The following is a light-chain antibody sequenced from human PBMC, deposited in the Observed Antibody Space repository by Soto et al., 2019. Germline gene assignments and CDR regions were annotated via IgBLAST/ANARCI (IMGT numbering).Light chain of an antibody. CDR1: SSNLGAGYD. J-gene: IGLJ2*01. V-gene: IGLV1-40*01. CDR2: GNN. Sequence: QAVVTQPPSVSGAPGQRVTISCTGSSSNLGAGYDVHWCQQLPGTAPKLLIFGNNNRPSGVPDRFSGSKSGTSASLPITGLQAEDEADYCCQSYDSSLSGVLFGGGTKLTVL. CDR3: QSYDSSLSGVL.